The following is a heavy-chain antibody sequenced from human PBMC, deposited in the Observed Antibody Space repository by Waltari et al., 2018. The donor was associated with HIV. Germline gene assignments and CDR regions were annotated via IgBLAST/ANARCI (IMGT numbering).Heavy chain of an antibody. J-gene: IGHJ4*02. D-gene: IGHD4-17*01. CDR2: KKHDGSER. CDR3: AKYGISTTVLIPFDY. V-gene: IGHV3-7*01. Sequence: EVQLVESGGGLVQPGGSLRLSCAASGFTFCSYWMSWVRQAPGKGLEWVTNKKHDGSERYYVYSVKGRFTSSRDNAKNSLYLQMNNLRAEDTAVYYCAKYGISTTVLIPFDYWGQGTLFTVSS. CDR1: GFTFCSYW.